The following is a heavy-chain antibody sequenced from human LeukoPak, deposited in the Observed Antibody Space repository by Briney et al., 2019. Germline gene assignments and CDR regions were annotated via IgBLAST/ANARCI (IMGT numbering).Heavy chain of an antibody. J-gene: IGHJ4*02. CDR3: VRTNPWDLTYYFDY. D-gene: IGHD1-14*01. CDR1: GGSNKSHF. CDR2: IFHSGST. V-gene: IGHV4-59*11. Sequence: SETLSLTCTVSGGSNKSHFWSWVRQPPGKRLEWIGCIFHSGSTNYNPSLKSRVTISVDTSKNQFSLRLTSVTAADTAVYYCVRTNPWDLTYYFDYWGQGTLVTVSS.